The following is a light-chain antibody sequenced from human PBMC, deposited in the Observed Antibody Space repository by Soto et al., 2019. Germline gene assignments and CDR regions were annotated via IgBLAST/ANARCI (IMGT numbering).Light chain of an antibody. CDR1: SSDVGTYNL. V-gene: IGLV2-23*01. CDR2: EGT. Sequence: QSALTQPPSVSGSPGQSITISCTGTSSDVGTYNLVSWYQQHPGKAPKLMVYEGTKRPSGVSNRFSGSKSGNTASLTISGLQAEDEADYYCCSYVGSSTYVFGTGTKVTVL. CDR3: CSYVGSSTYV. J-gene: IGLJ1*01.